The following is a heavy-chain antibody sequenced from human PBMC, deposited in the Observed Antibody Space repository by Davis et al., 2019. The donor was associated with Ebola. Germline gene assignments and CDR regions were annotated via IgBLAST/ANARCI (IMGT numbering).Heavy chain of an antibody. D-gene: IGHD4-17*01. CDR3: ATFGSTVTTEYYFDY. CDR1: GFTFSSYW. J-gene: IGHJ4*02. Sequence: PGGSLRLSCAASGFTFSSYWMSWVRQAPGKGLEWVANIKQDGSEKYYVDSVKGRFTISRDNAKNSLYLQMNSLRAEDTAVYYCATFGSTVTTEYYFDYWGQGTLVTVSS. CDR2: IKQDGSEK. V-gene: IGHV3-7*01.